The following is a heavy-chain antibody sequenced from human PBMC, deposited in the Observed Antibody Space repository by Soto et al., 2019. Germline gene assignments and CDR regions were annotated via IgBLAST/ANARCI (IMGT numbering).Heavy chain of an antibody. D-gene: IGHD3-3*01. CDR2: IDTSGTKI. CDR1: GYTLRDYY. V-gene: IGHV3-11*01. J-gene: IGHJ4*02. Sequence: GGSLRLGCASSGYTLRDYYMGGTRKAQGKGLEWISYIDTSGTKIYYADSVKGRFTITRDNAKNSLYLEMNSLRDEDTAVYYCASHYDMWSGYLSPVDYWGQGTLVTVSS. CDR3: ASHYDMWSGYLSPVDY.